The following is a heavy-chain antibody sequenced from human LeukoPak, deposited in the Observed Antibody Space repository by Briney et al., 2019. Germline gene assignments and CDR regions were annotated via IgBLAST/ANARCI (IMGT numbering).Heavy chain of an antibody. J-gene: IGHJ6*02. D-gene: IGHD3-10*01. CDR3: AKDFGSGSYSPNIYGMDV. CDR1: GGTFSSYA. V-gene: IGHV3-23*01. Sequence: GASVKVSCKASGGTFSSYAMSWVRQAPGKGLEWVSAISGSGGSTYYADSVKGRFTISRDNSKNTLYLQMNSLRAEDTAVYYCAKDFGSGSYSPNIYGMDVWGQGTTVTVSS. CDR2: ISGSGGST.